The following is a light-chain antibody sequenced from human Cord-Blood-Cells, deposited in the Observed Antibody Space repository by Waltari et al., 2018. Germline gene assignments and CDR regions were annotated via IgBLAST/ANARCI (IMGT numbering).Light chain of an antibody. J-gene: IGKJ2*01. CDR3: QKYNSYSYT. CDR1: QSISSW. Sequence: DIPMIQSPSTLSASVGDRVTITCRANQSISSWLAWYQQKPGKAPKLLIYKASSLESGVPSRFSGSGSGTEFTLTISSLQPDDFATYYCQKYNSYSYTFGQGTKLEIK. V-gene: IGKV1-5*03. CDR2: KAS.